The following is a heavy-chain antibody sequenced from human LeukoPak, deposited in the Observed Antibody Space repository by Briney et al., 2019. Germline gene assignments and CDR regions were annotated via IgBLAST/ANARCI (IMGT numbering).Heavy chain of an antibody. CDR3: ARVDTAMVIDY. J-gene: IGHJ4*02. CDR1: GGTFSSYA. V-gene: IGHV1-69*04. CDR2: SIAVLGIA. Sequence: ASVKVCRKASGGTFSSYAISWVRHAPGQGLEWMGRSIAVLGIANYAQKFQGRVTITADKSTSTAYMELSSLRSEDTAVYYCARVDTAMVIDYWGQGTLVTVSS. D-gene: IGHD5-18*01.